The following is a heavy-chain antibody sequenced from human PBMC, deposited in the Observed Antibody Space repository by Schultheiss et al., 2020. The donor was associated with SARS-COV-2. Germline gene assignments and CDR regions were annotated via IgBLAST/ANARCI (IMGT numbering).Heavy chain of an antibody. Sequence: GESLKISCAASGFTFNSYSMNWVRQAPGKGLEWVGRTRNKANSYTTEYAASVKGIFTISRDASKNSLYLQMNSLRAEDTAVYYCARAVYGGTYGMDVWGQGTTVTVAS. V-gene: IGHV3-72*01. CDR2: TRNKANSYTT. CDR3: ARAVYGGTYGMDV. J-gene: IGHJ6*02. D-gene: IGHD4-23*01. CDR1: GFTFNSYS.